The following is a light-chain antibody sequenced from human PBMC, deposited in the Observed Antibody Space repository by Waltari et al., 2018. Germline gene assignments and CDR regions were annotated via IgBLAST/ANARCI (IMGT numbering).Light chain of an antibody. CDR1: TGSVPIGHW. J-gene: IGLJ3*02. CDR2: DTD. V-gene: IGLV7-46*01. Sequence: QAVVTQEPSLTVSPGGTVTLPCGPITGSVPIGHWPSWLPPKPARAPRTLIYDTDNKHSWTPARFSGSLLGGKAALTLSGAQPEDEADYYCLVSYPDVRVFGGGTKLTVL. CDR3: LVSYPDVRV.